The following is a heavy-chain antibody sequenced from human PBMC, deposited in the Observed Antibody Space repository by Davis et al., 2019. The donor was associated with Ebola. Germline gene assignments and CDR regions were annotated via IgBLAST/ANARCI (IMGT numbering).Heavy chain of an antibody. D-gene: IGHD3-22*01. CDR1: GYTFTDYY. CDR2: INPSGGST. V-gene: IGHV1-46*03. CDR3: DRLEYYYDSSAY. J-gene: IGHJ4*02. Sequence: ASVKVSCKTSGYTFTDYYMHWVRQAPGQGLEWMGIINPSGGSTSYAQKFQGRVTMTRGTSTSTVYMELSSLRSEDTAVYYCDRLEYYYDSSAYWGQGTLVTVSS.